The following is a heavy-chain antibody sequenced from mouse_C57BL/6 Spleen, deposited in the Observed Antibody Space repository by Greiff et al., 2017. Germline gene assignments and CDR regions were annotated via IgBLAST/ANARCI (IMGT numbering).Heavy chain of an antibody. CDR2: IGPGSGST. J-gene: IGHJ2*01. D-gene: IGHD2-1*01. Sequence: QVQLQQSGAELVKPGASVKISCKASGYTFTDYYLNWVKQRPGQGLEWIGKIGPGSGSTYYNEKFKGKATLTADKSSSTAYMQLLSLASDDSAVYFCASDGNYYFDYWGQGTTLTVSS. CDR3: ASDGNYYFDY. CDR1: GYTFTDYY. V-gene: IGHV1-77*01.